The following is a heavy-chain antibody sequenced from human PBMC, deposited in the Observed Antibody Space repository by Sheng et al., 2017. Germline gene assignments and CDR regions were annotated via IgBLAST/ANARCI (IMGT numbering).Heavy chain of an antibody. CDR2: ISGYNGNT. D-gene: IGHD5-12*01. J-gene: IGHJ6*02. CDR1: GYTFTSHG. Sequence: QVQLVQSGAEVKKPGASVKVSCKASGYTFTSHGISWVRQAPGQGLEWMGWISGYNGNTNYAQKVQGRVYMTTDTSTSTAYMELRSLISDDTAVYYCARGGGGYNRDDGMDVWGQGTTVTVSS. V-gene: IGHV1-18*01. CDR3: ARGGGGYNRDDGMDV.